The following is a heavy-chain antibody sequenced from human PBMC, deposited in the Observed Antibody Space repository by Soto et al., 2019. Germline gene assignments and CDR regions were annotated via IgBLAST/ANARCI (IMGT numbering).Heavy chain of an antibody. CDR1: GGIFSNYA. CDR3: ARGRAKARLYFDY. J-gene: IGHJ4*02. Sequence: QVQLVQSGAEVKKPGSSVNVSCKASGGIFSNYAISWVRQAPGQGLEWMGGIIPVFGTANYAQKFQGSVTITADESTNTAYMAVSSLRSEDTSVYYCARGRAKARLYFDYLGQGTRVTVSS. V-gene: IGHV1-69*01. CDR2: IIPVFGTA.